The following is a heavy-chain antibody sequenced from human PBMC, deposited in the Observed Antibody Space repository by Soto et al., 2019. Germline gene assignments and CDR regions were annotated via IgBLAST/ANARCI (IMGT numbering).Heavy chain of an antibody. V-gene: IGHV3-21*01. CDR2: ISSSSTYI. CDR3: ARDWDVAVVPPATNYPPYYGLDV. CDR1: GFSFSTYS. J-gene: IGHJ6*02. D-gene: IGHD2-2*01. Sequence: EVQLVESGGGLVKRGGSLRLSCAASGFSFSTYSMNWVRQAPGKGLEWVSSISSSSTYIYYADSVKGRFTISRDNAKNSLYLQMNSLRAADTAVYYCARDWDVAVVPPATNYPPYYGLDVWGQGTTVTVSS.